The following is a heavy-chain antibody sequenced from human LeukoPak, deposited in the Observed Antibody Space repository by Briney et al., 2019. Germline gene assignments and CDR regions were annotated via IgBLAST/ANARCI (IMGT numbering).Heavy chain of an antibody. CDR3: ARDWYSSSSSYNWFDP. J-gene: IGHJ5*02. Sequence: GASVKVSCKASGYTFTSYGISWVRQAPGQGLEWMGWISAYNGNTNYAQKLQGRVTMTTDTSTSTAYMELRSLRSDDTAVYYCARDWYSSSSSYNWFDPWGQGTLVTVSS. CDR1: GYTFTSYG. CDR2: ISAYNGNT. D-gene: IGHD6-6*01. V-gene: IGHV1-18*01.